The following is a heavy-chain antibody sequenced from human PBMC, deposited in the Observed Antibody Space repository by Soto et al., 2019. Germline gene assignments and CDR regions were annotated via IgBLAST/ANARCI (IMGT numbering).Heavy chain of an antibody. CDR1: VDSVSSNRAG. Sequence: SHPLSLTCAITVDSVSSNRAGWGWVMQSPSRGLEWLGRTYYSSKWYYEYAVSVRGRITINPDTSKNQYSLQLNSVTPEDTAVYFCARGEQYSGRIFDYWGQGTLVTVSS. CDR2: TYYSSKWYY. V-gene: IGHV6-1*01. J-gene: IGHJ4*01. D-gene: IGHD1-26*01. CDR3: ARGEQYSGRIFDY.